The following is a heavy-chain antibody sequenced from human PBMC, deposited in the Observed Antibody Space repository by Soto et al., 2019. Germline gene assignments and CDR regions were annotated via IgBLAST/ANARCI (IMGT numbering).Heavy chain of an antibody. CDR2: IYYSGST. V-gene: IGHV4-39*01. J-gene: IGHJ6*02. Sequence: SETLSLTCTVSGGSISISSYYWGWIRQPPGKGLEWIGSIYYSGSTYYNPSLKSRVTISVDTSKNQISLKLSSVTAADKAVYYCARHVNVVVPAVIFWKTTYLYDGMDVWGQGTTVTVSS. D-gene: IGHD2-2*02. CDR1: GGSISISSYY. CDR3: ARHVNVVVPAVIFWKTTYLYDGMDV.